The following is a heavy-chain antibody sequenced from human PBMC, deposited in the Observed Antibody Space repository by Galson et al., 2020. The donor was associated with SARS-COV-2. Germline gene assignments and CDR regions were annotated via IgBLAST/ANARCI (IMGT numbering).Heavy chain of an antibody. J-gene: IGHJ4*02. D-gene: IGHD3-22*01. Sequence: PSETLSLTCAVYGGSFSGYHWSWIRQPPGKGLEWIGEINHGGSTNYNPSLKSRLTMSVDTSKNQFSLKLNSVTAADTAVYYCARGRTEITMIVVVLTSSSMYFDSWGQGTLVAVSS. CDR1: GGSFSGYH. CDR2: INHGGST. V-gene: IGHV4-34*01. CDR3: ARGRTEITMIVVVLTSSSMYFDS.